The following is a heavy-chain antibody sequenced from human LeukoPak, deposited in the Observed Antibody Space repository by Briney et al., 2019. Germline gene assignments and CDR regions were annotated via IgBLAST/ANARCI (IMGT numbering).Heavy chain of an antibody. V-gene: IGHV5-51*01. D-gene: IGHD2-21*02. J-gene: IGHJ2*01. CDR3: ARPNCGGDCYSSWYFDL. Sequence: GESLKISCKGSGYSFTSYWIGWVRQMPGKGLGWMGIIYPGDSDTRYSPSFQGQVTISADKSISTAYLQWSSLKASDTAMYYCARPNCGGDCYSSWYFDLWGRGTLVTVSS. CDR1: GYSFTSYW. CDR2: IYPGDSDT.